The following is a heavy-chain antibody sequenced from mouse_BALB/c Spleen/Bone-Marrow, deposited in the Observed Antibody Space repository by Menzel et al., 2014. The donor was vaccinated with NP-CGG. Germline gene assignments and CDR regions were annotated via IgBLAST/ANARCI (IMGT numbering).Heavy chain of an antibody. CDR3: ARDNNYDYDGFAY. CDR2: INSNGGST. V-gene: IGHV5-6-3*01. J-gene: IGHJ3*01. Sequence: EVNLVESGGGLVQPGGSLKISCAASGFTFSSYGMSWVRQTPDKRLDLVATINSNGGSTYYPDSVKGRFTISRDNAKNTLYLKMSSPKSEDTAMYYCARDNNYDYDGFAYWGQGTLVTVSA. D-gene: IGHD2-4*01. CDR1: GFTFSSYG.